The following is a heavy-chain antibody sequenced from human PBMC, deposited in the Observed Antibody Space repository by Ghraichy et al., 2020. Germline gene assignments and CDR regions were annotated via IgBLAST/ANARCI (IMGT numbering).Heavy chain of an antibody. J-gene: IGHJ6*02. D-gene: IGHD3-3*01. CDR3: ARGRDYDFWSGYWVVNYDYALTV. CDR1: GFTFDNYA. V-gene: IGHV3-64*02. CDR2: ISGNGGHT. Sequence: GGSLRLSCAASGFTFDNYAIHWVRQAPGKGLEFVSIISGNGGHTYYADSVKGRVTISRDNSKNTVCLQMASLGVEDMAVYYCARGRDYDFWSGYWVVNYDYALTVGAHGTTVTVSS.